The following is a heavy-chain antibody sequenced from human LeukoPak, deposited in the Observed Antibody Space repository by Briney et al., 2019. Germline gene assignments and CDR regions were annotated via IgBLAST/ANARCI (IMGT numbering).Heavy chain of an antibody. CDR3: ARDLHCSGGSCYTLDRYYYYYYGMDV. CDR2: ISGSGGST. V-gene: IGHV3-23*01. J-gene: IGHJ6*02. D-gene: IGHD2-15*01. CDR1: GFTFSSYA. Sequence: PGGSLRLSCAASGFTFSSYAMSWVRQAPGKGLEWVSAISGSGGSTYYADSVKGRFTISRDNSKNTLYLQMNSLRAEDTAVYYCARDLHCSGGSCYTLDRYYYYYYGMDVWGQGTTVTVSS.